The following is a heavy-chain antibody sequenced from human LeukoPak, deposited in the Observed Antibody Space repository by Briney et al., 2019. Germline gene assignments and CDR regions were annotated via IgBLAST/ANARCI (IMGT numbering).Heavy chain of an antibody. V-gene: IGHV4-39*07. CDR1: GGSISSSSYY. J-gene: IGHJ4*02. CDR2: IYYSGST. CDR3: ARGFHGGSFVDY. Sequence: TSETLSLTCTVSGGSISSSSYYWGWIRQPPGKGLEWIGSIYYSGSTYYNPSLKSRVTISVDTSKNQFSLKLSSVTAADTAVYYCARGFHGGSFVDYWGQGTLVTVSS. D-gene: IGHD2-15*01.